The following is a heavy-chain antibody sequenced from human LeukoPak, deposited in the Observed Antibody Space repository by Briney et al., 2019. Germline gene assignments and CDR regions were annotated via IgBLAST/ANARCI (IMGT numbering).Heavy chain of an antibody. J-gene: IGHJ4*02. CDR3: ARGDGYDYLDY. D-gene: IGHD5-12*01. Sequence: ASVKVSCKASGYTFTDYYMHWARQAPGQGLEWMGWINPNSGGTKYAQKFQGRVTMTRDTSISTAYMELSRLISDDTAVYYCARGDGYDYLDYWGQGTLVTVSS. V-gene: IGHV1-2*02. CDR2: INPNSGGT. CDR1: GYTFTDYY.